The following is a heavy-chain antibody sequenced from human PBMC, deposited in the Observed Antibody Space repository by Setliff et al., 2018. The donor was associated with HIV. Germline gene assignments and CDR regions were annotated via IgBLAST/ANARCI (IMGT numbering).Heavy chain of an antibody. CDR3: AREDNDGYYYDSSGFRWFDP. Sequence: SETLSLTCTVSGGSISSYYWSWIRQPAGKGLEWIGRIYASGRTNYNPSLKSRVTLSVDTSKNQFSLKVTSVTAADTAVYYCAREDNDGYYYDSSGFRWFDPWGQGTLVTVSS. CDR2: IYASGRT. CDR1: GGSISSYY. J-gene: IGHJ5*02. D-gene: IGHD3-22*01. V-gene: IGHV4-4*07.